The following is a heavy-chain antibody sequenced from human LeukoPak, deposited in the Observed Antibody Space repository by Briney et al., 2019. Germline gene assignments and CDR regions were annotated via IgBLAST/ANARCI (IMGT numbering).Heavy chain of an antibody. Sequence: GESLQTSCKGSGYSFTSYWIGWVRQMPGKGLEWMGIIYLGDSDTRYSPSFQGQVTISADKSISTAYLQWSSLKASDTAMYYCASAEAEYSSGWYYFDYWGQGTLVSVSP. D-gene: IGHD6-19*01. V-gene: IGHV5-51*01. CDR2: IYLGDSDT. CDR1: GYSFTSYW. J-gene: IGHJ4*02. CDR3: ASAEAEYSSGWYYFDY.